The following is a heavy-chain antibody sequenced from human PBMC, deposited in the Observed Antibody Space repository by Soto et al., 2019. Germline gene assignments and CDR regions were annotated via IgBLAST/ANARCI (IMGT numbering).Heavy chain of an antibody. CDR3: AKRGSGWYYFDS. V-gene: IGHV3-23*01. J-gene: IGHJ4*02. Sequence: EVQLLESGGGLVQPGGSLRLSCAASGFTFSSYAMTWVRQAPGKGLEWVSAISANGASTYYADSVKGRFTISRDSSKNTLILQMNSLRAEDTAVYYCAKRGSGWYYFDSWGQGTLVTVSS. D-gene: IGHD6-19*01. CDR2: ISANGAST. CDR1: GFTFSSYA.